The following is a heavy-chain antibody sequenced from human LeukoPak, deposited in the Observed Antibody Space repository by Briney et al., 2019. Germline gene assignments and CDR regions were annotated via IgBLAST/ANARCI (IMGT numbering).Heavy chain of an antibody. J-gene: IGHJ4*02. Sequence: GRSLRLSCAASGFTFSSYGMHWVRQAPGKGLEWVAVIWYDGSSKYYADSVKGRFTISRDNSKNTLYLQMNSLRAEDTAVYYCARDQVQFLQDYHFDYWGQGTLVTVSS. CDR2: IWYDGSSK. V-gene: IGHV3-33*01. CDR1: GFTFSSYG. D-gene: IGHD5-24*01. CDR3: ARDQVQFLQDYHFDY.